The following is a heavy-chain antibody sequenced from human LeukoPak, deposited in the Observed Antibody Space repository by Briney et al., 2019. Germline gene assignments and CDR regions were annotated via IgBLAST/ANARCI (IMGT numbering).Heavy chain of an antibody. Sequence: GGSLRLSCAASGFTFSSYAMHWVRQAPGKGLEGVAVISYDGSNKYYADSVKGRFTISRDNSKNTLYLQMNSLRAEDTAVYYCARAGVSCTNGVCYLSPHFDYWGQGTLVTVSS. CDR2: ISYDGSNK. D-gene: IGHD2-8*01. V-gene: IGHV3-30-3*01. CDR1: GFTFSSYA. J-gene: IGHJ4*02. CDR3: ARAGVSCTNGVCYLSPHFDY.